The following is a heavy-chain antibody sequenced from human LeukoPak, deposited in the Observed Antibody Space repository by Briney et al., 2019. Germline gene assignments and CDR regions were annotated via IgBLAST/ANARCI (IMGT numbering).Heavy chain of an antibody. V-gene: IGHV3-23*01. Sequence: PGGSLRLSWAASGFTFSSYAMSWVRQAPGKGLEWVSGISGSGGTTNYADSVKGRFTISRDNSKNTLFLQMNSLGPEDTAVYYCAKPNSGWYPFDYWGQGTLVTVSS. CDR2: ISGSGGTT. CDR3: AKPNSGWYPFDY. J-gene: IGHJ4*02. D-gene: IGHD6-19*01. CDR1: GFTFSSYA.